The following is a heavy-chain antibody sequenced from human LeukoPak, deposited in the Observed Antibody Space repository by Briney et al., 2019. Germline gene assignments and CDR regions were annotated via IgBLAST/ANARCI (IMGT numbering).Heavy chain of an antibody. CDR3: ATSNDAKIAPFDH. J-gene: IGHJ4*02. CDR1: GVSMSAFQ. D-gene: IGHD2-8*01. Sequence: PSEALFLSCSVSGVSMSAFQWSWVRQSPEKGLEWIGCVNTRGETNYNPSVKGRVVTGVDTSKSQLSLRLTSEPAADTAVYYCATSNDAKIAPFDHGAQGALVTVSS. V-gene: IGHV4-4*09. CDR2: VNTRGET.